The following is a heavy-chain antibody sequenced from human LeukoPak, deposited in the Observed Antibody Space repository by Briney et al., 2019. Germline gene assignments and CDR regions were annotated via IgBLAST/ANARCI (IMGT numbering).Heavy chain of an antibody. J-gene: IGHJ4*02. CDR3: ARVGIAAAGPSPEFDY. Sequence: SETLSLTCTVSGGSISSYYWSWIRQPPGKGLEWIGYVHYSGSTNYNPSLKSRVTISVDTSKNQFSLKLSSVTAADTAVYYCARVGIAAAGPSPEFDYWGQGTLVTVSS. V-gene: IGHV4-59*01. D-gene: IGHD6-13*01. CDR2: VHYSGST. CDR1: GGSISSYY.